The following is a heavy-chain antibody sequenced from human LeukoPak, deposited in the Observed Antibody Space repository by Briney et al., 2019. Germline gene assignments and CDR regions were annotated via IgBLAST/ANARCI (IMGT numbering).Heavy chain of an antibody. CDR3: ARSPPGRTNWNYYDY. V-gene: IGHV3-64*01. CDR1: GFTFSDYA. J-gene: IGHJ4*02. D-gene: IGHD1-1*01. CDR2: IGPIGVYT. Sequence: GGSLRLSCAASGFTFSDYAMHWIRQAPGKGLEFVSVIGPIGVYTYYANSVKGRFTISRDNSKSTVSLQMGSLRDEDMAVYYCARSPPGRTNWNYYDYWGRGTLVTVSS.